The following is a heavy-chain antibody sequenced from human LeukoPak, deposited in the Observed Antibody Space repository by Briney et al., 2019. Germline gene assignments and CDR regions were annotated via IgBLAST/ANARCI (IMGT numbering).Heavy chain of an antibody. CDR3: ARQIPRMEAINWIDP. V-gene: IGHV4-39*01. CDR2: IYYSGST. CDR1: GGSISSSSYY. Sequence: PSETLSLTCTVSGGSISSSSYYWGWIRQPPGKGLEWIGSIYYSGSTYYNPSLKSRVTISVDTSKNQFSLKLSSVTAADTAVYYCARQIPRMEAINWIDPWGQGTLVTVSS. D-gene: IGHD1-1*01. J-gene: IGHJ5*02.